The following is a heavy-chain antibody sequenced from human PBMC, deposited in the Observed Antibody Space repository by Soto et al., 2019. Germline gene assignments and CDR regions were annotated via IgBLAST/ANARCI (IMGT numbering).Heavy chain of an antibody. CDR3: AREYYGILTGYYTDY. CDR2: ISGDGVTT. V-gene: IGHV3-74*01. Sequence: EVQLVESGGDLVQRGGSLRLSCAASGFPFSSYWMHWVRHTPGKGLDWVARISGDGVTTYYADSVTGRFTVSRDNAKNNLSLQISGLRAEDTAVYYCAREYYGILTGYYTDYWGQGTLVSVSS. D-gene: IGHD3-9*01. CDR1: GFPFSSYW. J-gene: IGHJ4*02.